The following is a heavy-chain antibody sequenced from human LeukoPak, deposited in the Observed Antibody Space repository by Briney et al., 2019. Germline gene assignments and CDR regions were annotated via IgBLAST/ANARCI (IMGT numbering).Heavy chain of an antibody. Sequence: LWASVTVSCKASGGTFSSYAISWVRQAPGQGLEWMGGIIPIFGTANYAQKFQGRVTITADESTSIAYMELSSLRSEDTAVYYCARDKVSYDSSGYYYRDFDYWGQGTLVTVSS. CDR3: ARDKVSYDSSGYYYRDFDY. CDR2: IIPIFGTA. J-gene: IGHJ4*02. V-gene: IGHV1-69*13. CDR1: GGTFSSYA. D-gene: IGHD3-22*01.